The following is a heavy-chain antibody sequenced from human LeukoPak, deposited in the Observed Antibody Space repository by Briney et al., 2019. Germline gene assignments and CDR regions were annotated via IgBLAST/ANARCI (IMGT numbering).Heavy chain of an antibody. J-gene: IGHJ4*02. CDR3: AGWSSVAEAY. CDR2: INSDGSST. Sequence: GGSLRLSCAASGFTFSSYWMHWVRQAPGKGLVWVSRINSDGSSTSYADSVKGRFTISRDNARNSLFLQMNSLRAEDTAVYYCAGWSSVAEAYWGQGTLVTVSS. CDR1: GFTFSSYW. D-gene: IGHD6-19*01. V-gene: IGHV3-74*01.